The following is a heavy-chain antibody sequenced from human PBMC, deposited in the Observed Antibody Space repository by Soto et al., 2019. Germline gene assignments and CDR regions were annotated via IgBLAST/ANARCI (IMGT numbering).Heavy chain of an antibody. D-gene: IGHD2-8*01. Sequence: EVQLVESGGGLVQPGGSLRLSCAASGFTVSSNYMSWVRQAPGKGLEWVSVIYSGGSTYYADSVKGLFTISRHNSKNPLYLQMNSLRAEDTAVYYCARESRYCTNGVCYYDAFDIWGQGTMVTVSS. V-gene: IGHV3-53*04. CDR3: ARESRYCTNGVCYYDAFDI. CDR1: GFTVSSNY. J-gene: IGHJ3*02. CDR2: IYSGGST.